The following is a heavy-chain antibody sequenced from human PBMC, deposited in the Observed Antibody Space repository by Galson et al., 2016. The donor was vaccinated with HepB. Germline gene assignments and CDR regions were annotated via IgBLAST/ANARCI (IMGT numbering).Heavy chain of an antibody. D-gene: IGHD2-2*01. CDR2: ISFDGSEK. V-gene: IGHV3-30-3*01. CDR3: ARPQDCTPSGCYRTFDY. Sequence: SLRLSCAASGFTFSGYVMHWVRQAPGKGLERVAAISFDGSEKYYADSVKGRFTVSRDNSKNTLHLQMNSPRADDAALYYCARPQDCTPSGCYRTFDYWGQGTLVIVSS. J-gene: IGHJ4*02. CDR1: GFTFSGYV.